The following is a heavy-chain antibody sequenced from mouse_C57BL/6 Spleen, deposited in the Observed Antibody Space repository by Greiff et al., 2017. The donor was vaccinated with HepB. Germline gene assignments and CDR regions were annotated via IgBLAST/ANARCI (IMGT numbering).Heavy chain of an antibody. Sequence: QVQLQQPGAELVMPGASVKLSCKASGYTFTSYWMHWVKQRPGQGLEWIGEIDPSDSYTNYNQKFKGKSTLTVDKSSSTAYMQLSSLTSEDSAVYYGERALTYYGHFDYWGQGTTLTVSS. CDR1: GYTFTSYW. CDR3: ERALTYYGHFDY. J-gene: IGHJ2*01. CDR2: IDPSDSYT. V-gene: IGHV1-69*01. D-gene: IGHD2-10*01.